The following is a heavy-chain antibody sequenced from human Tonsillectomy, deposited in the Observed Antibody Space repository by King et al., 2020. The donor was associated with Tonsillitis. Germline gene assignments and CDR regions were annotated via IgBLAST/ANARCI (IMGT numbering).Heavy chain of an antibody. D-gene: IGHD3-3*01. CDR2: ISGSGGST. CDR1: GFTFSSYA. J-gene: IGHJ6*02. Sequence: VQLVESGGGLIQPGGSLRLPCAASGFTFSSYAMSWVRQAPGKGLEWVSGISGSGGSTYYADSVKGRFAISRDNSKNTLYLQMNSLRVEDTAVYYCAKDRDFWSPHGMDAWGQGTTITVSS. CDR3: AKDRDFWSPHGMDA. V-gene: IGHV3-23*04.